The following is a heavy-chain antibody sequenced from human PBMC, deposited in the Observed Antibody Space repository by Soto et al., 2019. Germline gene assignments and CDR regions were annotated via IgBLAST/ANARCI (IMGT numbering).Heavy chain of an antibody. Sequence: GGSLRLFCAASGFTFSSYNMNWVRQAPGKGLEWVSSISSSSRYMYYADPVKGRLTISRDNAKNSLYLHMNSLRAEDTAVYYCARGYCSRTSCYTGDAFDIWGQGTVVTVSS. CDR3: ARGYCSRTSCYTGDAFDI. D-gene: IGHD2-2*02. CDR2: ISSSSRYM. CDR1: GFTFSSYN. J-gene: IGHJ3*02. V-gene: IGHV3-21*01.